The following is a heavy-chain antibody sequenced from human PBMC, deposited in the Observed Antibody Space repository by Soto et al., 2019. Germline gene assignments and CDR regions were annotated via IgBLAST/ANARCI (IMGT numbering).Heavy chain of an antibody. CDR2: IIPSLNMA. D-gene: IGHD6-6*01. V-gene: IGHV1-69*02. CDR1: GDTFTSYT. J-gene: IGHJ4*02. Sequence: QVQLVQSGAEVRKPGSSVRVSCRTSGDTFTSYTINWVRQAPGQGLEWMGRIIPSLNMANYAQKFQGSVTFTADKSTSTAYMDLSSLRSEDTAVYFCATGLVPRFFESSGQGTLVTVSS. CDR3: ATGLVPRFFES.